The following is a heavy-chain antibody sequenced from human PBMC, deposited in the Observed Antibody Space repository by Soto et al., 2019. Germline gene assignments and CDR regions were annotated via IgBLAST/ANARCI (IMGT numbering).Heavy chain of an antibody. V-gene: IGHV2-26*01. Sequence: QVTLKESGPVLVKPTETLTLTCTVSGFSLSNGTMGVSWIRQTPGKALEWLAHILSNDEKSYSTSLKTRLTISKRTSESQGVLSMTNMNHEDTAAYYWARLRVAVSTANWFDPGGQGILVPVAA. D-gene: IGHD1-1*01. J-gene: IGHJ5*02. CDR3: ARLRVAVSTANWFDP. CDR1: GFSLSNGTMG. CDR2: ILSNDEK.